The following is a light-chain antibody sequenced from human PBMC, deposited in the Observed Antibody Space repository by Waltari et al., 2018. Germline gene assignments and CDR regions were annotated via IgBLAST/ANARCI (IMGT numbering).Light chain of an antibody. Sequence: EIVMTQSPATLSVSPGERAALSCRASQSITTNLAWYQQKPGQAPRLLIYGASTRATGVPDRFSGSGSGAEFTLTISSLQSEDFAVYYCQQYNYWPDTFGQGTKLEIK. V-gene: IGKV3-15*01. CDR3: QQYNYWPDT. CDR2: GAS. J-gene: IGKJ2*01. CDR1: QSITTN.